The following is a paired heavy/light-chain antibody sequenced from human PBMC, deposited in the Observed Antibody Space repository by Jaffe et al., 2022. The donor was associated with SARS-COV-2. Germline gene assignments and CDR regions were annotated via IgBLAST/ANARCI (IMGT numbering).Heavy chain of an antibody. CDR3: TLIGGAGTTGALDI. Sequence: EVQLVESGGGLVKPGESLRLSCAASGFTLHNARMSWVRQAPGKGLEWVGRMNRKSDGETTDYAAPVKGRFTISRDASKNMVFLQMNSLKTEDTAVYYCTLIGGAGTTGALDIWGQGTMVTVSS. CDR2: MNRKSDGETT. D-gene: IGHD6-13*01. J-gene: IGHJ3*02. V-gene: IGHV3-15*05. CDR1: GFTLHNAR.
Light chain of an antibody. CDR3: SSYAGSPYV. CDR1: SSDVGGYNY. CDR2: EVT. Sequence: QSALTQPPSASGSPGQSVTISCTGTSSDVGGYNYVSWYQQHPGKAPKLIIYEVTKRPSGVPDRFSGSKSGNTASLTVSGLQAEDEADYYCSSYAGSPYVFGTGTKVTVL. J-gene: IGLJ1*01. V-gene: IGLV2-8*01.